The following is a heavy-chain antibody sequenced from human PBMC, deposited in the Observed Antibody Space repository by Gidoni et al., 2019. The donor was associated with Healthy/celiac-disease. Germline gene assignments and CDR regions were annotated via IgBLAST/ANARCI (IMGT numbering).Heavy chain of an antibody. CDR3: AKGGPLTPEHYGMDV. D-gene: IGHD1-26*01. V-gene: IGHV3-23*01. CDR2: ISGSGGST. CDR1: GFTFSRYA. Sequence: EVQLLESGGGLVQPGGSLRLSCAASGFTFSRYAMSWVRQAPGKGLEWVSAISGSGGSTYYAYSVKGRFTISRDNSKNTLYLQMNSLRAEDTAVYYCAKGGPLTPEHYGMDVWGQGTTVTVSS. J-gene: IGHJ6*02.